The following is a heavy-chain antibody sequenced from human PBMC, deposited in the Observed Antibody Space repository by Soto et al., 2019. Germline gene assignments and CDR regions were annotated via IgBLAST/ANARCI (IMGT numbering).Heavy chain of an antibody. V-gene: IGHV1-18*01. D-gene: IGHD3-10*01. CDR1: GYSLTSYG. CDR2: ITSDNGHT. CDR3: ARAPIAFYYYFDY. J-gene: IGHJ4*02. Sequence: QVHLVQSGAEVKKPGASVKVSCKASGYSLTSYGISWVRQAPGQGLEWMGWITSDNGHTKYAQKIQGRVTMTTDTSTSTAYMELRSLKSDDTAMYYCARAPIAFYYYFDYWGQGTLVIVSS.